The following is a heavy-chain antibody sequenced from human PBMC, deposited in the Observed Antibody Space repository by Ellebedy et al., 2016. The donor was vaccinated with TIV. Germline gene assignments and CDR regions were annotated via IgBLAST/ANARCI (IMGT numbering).Heavy chain of an antibody. J-gene: IGHJ6*02. CDR1: GFTLRTYG. D-gene: IGHD1-26*01. CDR3: AEEGGPSRGASGMDV. CDR2: ISDDGTEK. Sequence: PGGSLRLSCAASGFTLRTYGTHLVRQAPGKGPEWVAFISDDGTEKYYADSVKGRFTISRDISKNTFYLQMNSLRADDTAVYFCAEEGGPSRGASGMDVWGQGTTVSVSS. V-gene: IGHV3-30*18.